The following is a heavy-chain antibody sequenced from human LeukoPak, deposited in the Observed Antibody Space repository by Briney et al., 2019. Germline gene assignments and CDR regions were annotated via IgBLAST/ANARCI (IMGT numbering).Heavy chain of an antibody. V-gene: IGHV4-59*01. CDR3: AKSGGYGLIDY. J-gene: IGHJ4*02. Sequence: SETLSLTCTVSGGSISSYYWSWIRQPPGKGLEWIGYIYYSGSTNYNPSLKSRVTISVDTSKNQFSLKLSSVTAEDTAVYYCAKSGGYGLIDYWGQGTLVTVSS. CDR2: IYYSGST. D-gene: IGHD1-26*01. CDR1: GGSISSYY.